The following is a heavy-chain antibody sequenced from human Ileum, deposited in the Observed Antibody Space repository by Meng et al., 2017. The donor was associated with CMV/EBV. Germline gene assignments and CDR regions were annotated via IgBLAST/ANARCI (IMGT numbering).Heavy chain of an antibody. J-gene: IGHJ4*02. CDR2: ITNSAHST. CDR3: AKDLTYCSGDCFLTPGGYFDN. V-gene: IGHV3-23*01. D-gene: IGHD2-21*01. CDR1: GFTFGSHA. Sequence: GESLKISCAASGFTFGSHAMSWVRQAPGKGLEWVSTITNSAHSTYYADSVEGRFTISRDNSKNTLYVQMNSLRAADTAVYYCAKDLTYCSGDCFLTPGGYFDNWGQGTLVTVAS.